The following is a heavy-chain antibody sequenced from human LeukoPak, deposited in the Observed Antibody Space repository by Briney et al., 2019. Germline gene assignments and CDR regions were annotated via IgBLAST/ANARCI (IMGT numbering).Heavy chain of an antibody. CDR1: GGSISSGSYY. Sequence: SETLSLTCTVSGGSISSGSYYWSWSRQPAGKGLEWIGRIYTSGSTNYNPSLKSRVTISVDTSKNQFSLKLSSVTAADTAVYYCARVRRMIVDHWGQGTLVTVSS. CDR3: ARVRRMIVDH. D-gene: IGHD3-22*01. J-gene: IGHJ4*02. V-gene: IGHV4-61*02. CDR2: IYTSGST.